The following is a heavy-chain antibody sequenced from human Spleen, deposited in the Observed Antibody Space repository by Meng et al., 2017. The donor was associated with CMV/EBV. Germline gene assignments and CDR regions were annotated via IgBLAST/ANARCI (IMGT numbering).Heavy chain of an antibody. J-gene: IGHJ6*02. V-gene: IGHV3-11*01. Sequence: GGSLRLSCAASGFTFSDYYMSWIRQAPGKGLEWVSYISSSGSTMYYADSVKGRITISRDNAKNSLYLQMNSMRGEDTAVYWCARTLKYPGKFYYYGMDVWGQGTTVTVSS. CDR3: ARTLKYPGKFYYYGMDV. CDR1: GFTFSDYY. CDR2: ISSSGSTM. D-gene: IGHD2-2*01.